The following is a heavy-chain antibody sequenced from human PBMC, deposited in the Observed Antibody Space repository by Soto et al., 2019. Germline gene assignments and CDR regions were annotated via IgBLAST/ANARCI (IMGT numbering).Heavy chain of an antibody. J-gene: IGHJ4*02. V-gene: IGHV3-23*01. D-gene: IGHD3-16*01. CDR1: GFKFSNYA. CDR2: ISATGGGT. CDR3: AKDRRAGGNSAFYFDF. Sequence: GGSLRLSCSASGFKFSNYAMIWVRQAPGKGLEWVSLISATGGGTYYADSVKGRFTISRDNSHNTLYLQVHSLTAEDTAVYYCAKDRRAGGNSAFYFDFWGQGAQVTVS.